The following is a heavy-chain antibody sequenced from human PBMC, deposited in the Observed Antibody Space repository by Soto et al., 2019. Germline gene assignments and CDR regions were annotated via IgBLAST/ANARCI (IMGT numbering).Heavy chain of an antibody. CDR1: GFTFSSYT. CDR3: ARGNTGHFDY. D-gene: IGHD2-2*02. V-gene: IGHV3-21*01. Sequence: GGSLRLSCAASGFTFSSYTMNWVRQAPGKGLEWVSSISSSSSYIYYADAVKGRFTISRDNAKNSLYLQMNSLRAEDTAVYYCARGNTGHFDYWGQGTLVTVSS. J-gene: IGHJ4*02. CDR2: ISSSSSYI.